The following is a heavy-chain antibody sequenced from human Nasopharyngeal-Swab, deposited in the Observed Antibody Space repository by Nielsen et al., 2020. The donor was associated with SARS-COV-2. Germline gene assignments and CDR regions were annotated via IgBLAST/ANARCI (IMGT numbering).Heavy chain of an antibody. CDR2: ISDDGKSE. V-gene: IGHV3-30*18. D-gene: IGHD2-2*01. Sequence: GGSLCLSCAASGFTFSTSGMHWVRQAPGKGPEWVAVISDDGKSEYYGDSVKGRFTISRDNSKNTLYLQMNKLKTEDPAFYCCVKVDAWAGGYWGQGTPVTVSS. CDR3: VKVDAWAGGY. J-gene: IGHJ4*02. CDR1: GFTFSTSG.